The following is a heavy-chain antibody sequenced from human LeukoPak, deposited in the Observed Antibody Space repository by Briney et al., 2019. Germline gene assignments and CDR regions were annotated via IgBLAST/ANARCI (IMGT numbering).Heavy chain of an antibody. D-gene: IGHD3-10*01. CDR3: ARLYGSFSLVDY. V-gene: IGHV4-39*07. J-gene: IGHJ4*02. CDR2: IFYSGST. Sequence: SETLSLTCTVSGGSISRSDYYWGWIRQPPGKGLEWIGSIFYSGSTYYNASLKSRVTISVDTSKNQFSLKLSSVTAADTAVYYCARLYGSFSLVDYWGQGTLVTVSS. CDR1: GGSISRSDYY.